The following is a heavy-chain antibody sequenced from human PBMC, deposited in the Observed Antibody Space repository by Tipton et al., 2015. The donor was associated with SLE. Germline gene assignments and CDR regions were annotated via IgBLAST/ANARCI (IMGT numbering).Heavy chain of an antibody. V-gene: IGHV3-30*02. CDR3: AKDVDSSSYERFDD. Sequence: SLRLSCAASGFTFSSCGMHWVRQAPGKGLEWVALIWYDGSSKYYADSVKGRFTISRDNSKNTLYLQMNSLRPEDTAVYYCAKDVDSSSYERFDDWGQGALLSVSS. CDR1: GFTFSSCG. CDR2: IWYDGSSK. D-gene: IGHD3-22*01. J-gene: IGHJ4*02.